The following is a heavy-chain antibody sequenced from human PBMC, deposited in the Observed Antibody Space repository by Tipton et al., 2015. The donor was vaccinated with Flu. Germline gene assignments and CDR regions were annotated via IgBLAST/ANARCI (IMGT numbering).Heavy chain of an antibody. J-gene: IGHJ4*02. V-gene: IGHV3-23*01. Sequence: SLRLSCEASGFTFSNYAMSWVRQAPGKGLEWVSIIGGSGVPTFYADSVKGRFTISRDNSKNTLYLQMNSLRVEDTAVYYCANRLGAATERYFDYWGQGTLATVSS. CDR1: GFTFSNYA. CDR3: ANRLGAATERYFDY. CDR2: IGGSGVPT. D-gene: IGHD7-27*01.